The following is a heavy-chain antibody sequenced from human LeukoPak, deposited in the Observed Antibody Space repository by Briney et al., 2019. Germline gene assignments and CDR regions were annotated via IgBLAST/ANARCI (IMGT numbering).Heavy chain of an antibody. Sequence: GGSLRLSCAASGFTFSSYGMSWVRQAPGKGLEWVSAISGSGGSTYYADSVKGRFTISRDNSKNTLYLQMNSLRAEDTAVYYCAKGGVVTTFYYYYMDVWGKGTTVTVSS. CDR3: AKGGVVTTFYYYYMDV. J-gene: IGHJ6*03. CDR2: ISGSGGST. D-gene: IGHD4-11*01. V-gene: IGHV3-23*01. CDR1: GFTFSSYG.